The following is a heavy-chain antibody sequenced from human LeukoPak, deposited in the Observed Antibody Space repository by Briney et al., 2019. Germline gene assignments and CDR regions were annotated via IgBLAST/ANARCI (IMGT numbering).Heavy chain of an antibody. V-gene: IGHV1-18*04. CDR2: ISAYNGNT. D-gene: IGHD3-9*01. CDR3: ARDQYFDWLLYNWFDP. Sequence: GASVKVSCKAFGYTFTSYGISWVRQAPGQGLEWMGWISAYNGNTNYAQKLQGRVTMTTDTSTSTAYMELRSLRSDDTAVYYCARDQYFDWLLYNWFDPWGQGTLVTVSS. CDR1: GYTFTSYG. J-gene: IGHJ5*02.